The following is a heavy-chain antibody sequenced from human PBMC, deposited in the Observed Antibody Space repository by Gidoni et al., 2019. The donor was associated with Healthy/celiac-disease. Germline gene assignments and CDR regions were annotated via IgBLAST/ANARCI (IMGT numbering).Heavy chain of an antibody. CDR3: AELRTGNDAFDI. D-gene: IGHD7-27*01. V-gene: IGHV1-46*03. Sequence: QVQLVQSGAEVKKPGASVKVSCKASGYTFTSYYMHWVRQAPGQGLEWLGIINPSGGSTSYAQKFQGRVTMTRDTATSTVYMGLSSLRSEDTAVYYCAELRTGNDAFDIWGQGTMVTVSS. CDR2: INPSGGST. CDR1: GYTFTSYY. J-gene: IGHJ3*02.